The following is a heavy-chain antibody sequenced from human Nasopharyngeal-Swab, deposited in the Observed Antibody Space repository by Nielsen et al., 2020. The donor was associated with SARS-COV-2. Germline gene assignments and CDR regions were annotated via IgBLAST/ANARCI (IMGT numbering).Heavy chain of an antibody. CDR3: TRDFSAAAGSFDI. CDR1: GFTFSSYA. Sequence: GGSLRLSCSASGFTFSSYAMHWVRQAPGKGLEYVSAISSNGGSTYYADSVKGRFTISRDNSKNTLYLQMHSLRAEDTAVYYCTRDFSAAAGSFDIWGQGTMVTVSS. V-gene: IGHV3-64*04. J-gene: IGHJ3*02. D-gene: IGHD6-13*01. CDR2: ISSNGGST.